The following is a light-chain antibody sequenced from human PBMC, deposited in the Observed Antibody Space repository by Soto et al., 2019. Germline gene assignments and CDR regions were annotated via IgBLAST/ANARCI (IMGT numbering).Light chain of an antibody. CDR2: DVS. CDR3: RSYTTSNTRQIV. Sequence: QSALTQPASVSGSPGQAITISCTGTSSDVGGYNYVSWYQPHPGKAPKFMIYDVSNRPSGVSNRFSGSKSGNTASLTISGLQAEDEDDYYCRSYTTSNTRQIVFGTGTKLTVL. J-gene: IGLJ1*01. CDR1: SSDVGGYNY. V-gene: IGLV2-14*03.